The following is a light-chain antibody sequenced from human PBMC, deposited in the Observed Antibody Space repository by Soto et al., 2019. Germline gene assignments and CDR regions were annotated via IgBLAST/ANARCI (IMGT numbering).Light chain of an antibody. Sequence: DIQMIQSPSSLSASVGDRVTITCRASQSISSYLNWYQQKPGKVPKLLIYAKSNLHSGVPSRFSGSGSGTDFTLTINSLQPEDFATYYCQQSYNTALTFGGGTKVEIK. CDR1: QSISSY. CDR3: QQSYNTALT. J-gene: IGKJ4*01. CDR2: AKS. V-gene: IGKV1-39*01.